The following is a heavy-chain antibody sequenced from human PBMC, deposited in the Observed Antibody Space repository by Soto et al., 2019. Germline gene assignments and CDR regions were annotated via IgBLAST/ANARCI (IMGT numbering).Heavy chain of an antibody. CDR3: VMAASRGY. CDR2: ISYDGSNK. V-gene: IGHV3-30*03. D-gene: IGHD6-13*01. CDR1: GFTFSSYG. J-gene: IGHJ4*02. Sequence: QVQLVESGGGVVQPGRSLRFSCAASGFTFSSYGMHWVRQAPGKGLEWVAVISYDGSNKYYADSVKGRFTISRDNSKNTLYLQMNSLRAEDTAVYYCVMAASRGYWGQGTLVTVSS.